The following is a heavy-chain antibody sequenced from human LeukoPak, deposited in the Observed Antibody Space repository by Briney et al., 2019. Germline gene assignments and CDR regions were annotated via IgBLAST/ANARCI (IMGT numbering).Heavy chain of an antibody. V-gene: IGHV3-30*18. CDR3: AKGQDYGDYVRYFDY. Sequence: PLGSLRLSRAPSGFTPCRDVMQWVREALGKGLERGSVISYDGSNKNYTDSVKGRFTISRDNSKNQLYMQMNSLRAEDTAVYYCAKGQDYGDYVRYFDYWGEGTLVTVCS. CDR1: GFTPCRDV. D-gene: IGHD4-17*01. CDR2: ISYDGSNK. J-gene: IGHJ4*02.